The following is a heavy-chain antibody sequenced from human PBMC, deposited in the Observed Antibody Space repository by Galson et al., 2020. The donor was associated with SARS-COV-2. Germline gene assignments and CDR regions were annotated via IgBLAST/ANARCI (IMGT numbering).Heavy chain of an antibody. Sequence: SETLSLTCSVSSGSISSTSYYWGWIRQSPGKGLEWLANIHYAGSIYYNPSLKSRVTISIQTSKNQFSLKLTSVTAADTAIYYCARVNDGSGSYSSPWGQGTRVTVSS. CDR2: IHYAGSI. V-gene: IGHV4-39*07. CDR3: ARVNDGSGSYSSP. D-gene: IGHD3-10*01. CDR1: SGSISSTSYY. J-gene: IGHJ5*01.